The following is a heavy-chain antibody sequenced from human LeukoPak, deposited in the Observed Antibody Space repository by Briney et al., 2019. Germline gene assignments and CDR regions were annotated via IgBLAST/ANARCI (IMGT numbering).Heavy chain of an antibody. CDR3: AKDTGGSYEGFDY. CDR2: ISWNSGSI. J-gene: IGHJ4*02. D-gene: IGHD1-26*01. CDR1: GFTFDDYA. V-gene: IGHV3-9*01. Sequence: GRSLLLSCAASGFTFDDYAMHGGRQAPGKGLGGVSGISWNSGSICYADSEKGRFTISRDNAKNSLYLQMNSLRAEDTALYYCAKDTGGSYEGFDYWGQGTLVTVSS.